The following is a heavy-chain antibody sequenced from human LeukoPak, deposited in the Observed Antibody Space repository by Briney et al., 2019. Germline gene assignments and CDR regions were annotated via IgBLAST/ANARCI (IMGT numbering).Heavy chain of an antibody. CDR2: IYTSGST. Sequence: SETLSLTCTVSGGSISSGSYYWSWIRQPAGKGLEWIGRIYTSGSTNYNPSLKSRVTISVDTSKNQFSLKLSSVTAADTAVYYCARDSSSFNAYNFDYWGQGTLVTVSS. J-gene: IGHJ4*02. D-gene: IGHD6-6*01. CDR3: ARDSSSFNAYNFDY. CDR1: GGSISSGSYY. V-gene: IGHV4-61*02.